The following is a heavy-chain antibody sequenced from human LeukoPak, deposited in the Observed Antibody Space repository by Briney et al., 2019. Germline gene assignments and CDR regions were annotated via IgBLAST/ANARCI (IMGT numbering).Heavy chain of an antibody. D-gene: IGHD3-16*01. CDR3: ASDPYGGIDY. Sequence: KTSETLSLTCTVSGGSISSYYWSWIRQPPGKGLEWIGYIYYSGSTNYNPSLKSRVTISVDTSRNQFSLKLSSVTAADTAVYYCASDPYGGIDYWGQGTLVTVSS. CDR1: GGSISSYY. CDR2: IYYSGST. V-gene: IGHV4-59*01. J-gene: IGHJ4*02.